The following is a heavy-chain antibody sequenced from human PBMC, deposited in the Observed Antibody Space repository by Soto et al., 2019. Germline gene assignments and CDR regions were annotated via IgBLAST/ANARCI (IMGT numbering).Heavy chain of an antibody. J-gene: IGHJ4*02. D-gene: IGHD6-13*01. Sequence: PSETLSLTCTVSGGSISSYYWSWIRQPPGKGLEWIGYIYYSGSTNYNPSLKSRVTISVDTSKNQFSLKLSSVTAADTAVYYCARTLTSSSWYGTLGYWGQGTLVTVSS. CDR3: ARTLTSSSWYGTLGY. CDR1: GGSISSYY. CDR2: IYYSGST. V-gene: IGHV4-59*08.